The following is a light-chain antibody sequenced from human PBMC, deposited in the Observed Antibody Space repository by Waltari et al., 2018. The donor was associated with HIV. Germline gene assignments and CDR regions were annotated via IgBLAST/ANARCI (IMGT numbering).Light chain of an antibody. J-gene: IGKJ1*01. CDR1: QRVSSSY. V-gene: IGKV3-20*01. CDR2: GAS. CDR3: QQYGSSPRT. Sequence: EIVLTQSPGTLSLSPGERATLSCRASQRVSSSYLAWYQPKPGQAPRLLISGASTRATSIPDRFSGSGSGTDFTLTISRLEPEDFAMYYCQQYGSSPRTFGQGTKVEIK.